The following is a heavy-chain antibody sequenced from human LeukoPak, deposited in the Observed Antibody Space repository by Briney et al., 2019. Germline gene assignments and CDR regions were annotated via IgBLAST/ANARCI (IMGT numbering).Heavy chain of an antibody. V-gene: IGHV3-74*01. D-gene: IGHD3-10*01. CDR3: ARDKAPVTYYYGSGSYYSVEEGSNWFDP. Sequence: PGGSLRLSCAASGFTFSSYWIHWVRQAPGKGLVWVSRINSDGSSTSYADSVKGRFTISRDNAKNTLYLQMNSLRAEDTAVYYCARDKAPVTYYYGSGSYYSVEEGSNWFDPWGQGTLVTVSS. CDR1: GFTFSSYW. J-gene: IGHJ5*02. CDR2: INSDGSST.